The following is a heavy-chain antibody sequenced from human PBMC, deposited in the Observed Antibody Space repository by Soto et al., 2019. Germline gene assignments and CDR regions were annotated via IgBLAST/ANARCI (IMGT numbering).Heavy chain of an antibody. Sequence: QVQLVQSGAEVKKPGASVKVSCKASGYTFTSYYMHWVRQAPGQGLEWMGIINPSGGSTSYAQKLQGRVTMTRDTSTSTVYMELSSLRSEDTAVYYCARAVGSSGWNGRALTEKYYFDYWGQGTLVTVSS. CDR1: GYTFTSYY. CDR3: ARAVGSSGWNGRALTEKYYFDY. CDR2: INPSGGST. D-gene: IGHD6-19*01. V-gene: IGHV1-46*01. J-gene: IGHJ4*02.